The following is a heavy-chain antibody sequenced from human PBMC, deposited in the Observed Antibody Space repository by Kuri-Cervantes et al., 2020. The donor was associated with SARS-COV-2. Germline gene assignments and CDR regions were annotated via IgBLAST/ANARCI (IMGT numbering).Heavy chain of an antibody. D-gene: IGHD6-6*01. J-gene: IGHJ4*02. CDR2: ISYDGSNK. V-gene: IGHV3-30*04. CDR3: ARDLGYSSSSYSY. CDR1: GFTFSSYA. Sequence: GGSLRLSCAASGFTFSSYAMHWVRQAPGKGLEWVAVISYDGSNKYYADSVKGRFTISRDNSKNTLYLQMNSLRAEDTAVYYCARDLGYSSSSYSYWGQGNLVTVSS.